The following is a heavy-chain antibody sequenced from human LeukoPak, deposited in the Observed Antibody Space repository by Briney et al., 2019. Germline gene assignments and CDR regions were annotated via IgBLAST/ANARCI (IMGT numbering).Heavy chain of an antibody. CDR2: ISYDGSNK. J-gene: IGHJ4*02. V-gene: IGHV3-30-3*01. CDR1: GFTFSSYA. CDR3: ARDSHAPDIDMVSCYFDY. D-gene: IGHD5-18*01. Sequence: AGGSLRLSCAASGFTFSSYAMHWVRQAPGKGLEWVAVISYDGSNKYYADSVKGRFTISRDNSKNTLFLQMNSLRAEDTAVYYCARDSHAPDIDMVSCYFDYWGQGTLVTVSS.